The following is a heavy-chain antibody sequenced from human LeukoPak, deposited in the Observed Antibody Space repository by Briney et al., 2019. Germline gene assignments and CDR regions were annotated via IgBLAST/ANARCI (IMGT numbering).Heavy chain of an antibody. J-gene: IGHJ3*02. CDR2: IHHSGST. Sequence: SETLSLTCAVYGGSFSNYFWNWIRQTPGGGLEWIGEIHHSGSTSYNSSLKSRVTISIDTSKTRFSLKLSSVTAADRAVYYCARGGAVNGFDIWGQGTRVTVSS. D-gene: IGHD6-19*01. CDR1: GGSFSNYF. CDR3: ARGGAVNGFDI. V-gene: IGHV4-34*01.